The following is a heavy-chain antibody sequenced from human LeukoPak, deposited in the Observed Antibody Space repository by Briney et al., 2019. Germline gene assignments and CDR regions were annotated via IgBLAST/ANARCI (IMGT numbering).Heavy chain of an antibody. Sequence: ASVKVSCKASGYIFTNYGISWARQAPGQGLEWMGWISDHNGNPIYAQRLEGRVTMTTDTSTSTAYMELRSLTSDDTAVYYCARDPNYYGSGSYWGYYFDYWGQGTLVTVSS. J-gene: IGHJ4*02. D-gene: IGHD3-10*01. V-gene: IGHV1-18*01. CDR1: GYIFTNYG. CDR2: ISDHNGNP. CDR3: ARDPNYYGSGSYWGYYFDY.